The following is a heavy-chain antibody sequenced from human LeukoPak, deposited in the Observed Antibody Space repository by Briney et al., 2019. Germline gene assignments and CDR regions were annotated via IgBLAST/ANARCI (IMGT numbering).Heavy chain of an antibody. D-gene: IGHD6-6*01. Sequence: GGSLRLSCAASGFTFSSYAMTWVRQAPGKGLDWVSTISGGGGSAYYADSVKGRFTISRDNSKNTLYLQMSSLRAEDTAIYYCVKGVAARLDYWGQGTLVTVSS. CDR3: VKGVAARLDY. V-gene: IGHV3-23*01. CDR2: ISGGGGSA. CDR1: GFTFSSYA. J-gene: IGHJ4*02.